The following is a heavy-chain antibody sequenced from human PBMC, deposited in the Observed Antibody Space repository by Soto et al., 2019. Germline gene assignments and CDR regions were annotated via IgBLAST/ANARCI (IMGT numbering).Heavy chain of an antibody. CDR2: TYYRSKWYN. CDR1: GDSVSTNSAA. CDR3: ARDCTNGVCYPSYHYGMDV. Sequence: PSQTLSLTCAISGDSVSTNSAAWNWIRQSPSRGLEWLGRTYYRSKWYNDYAVSVKSRITINPDTSKNQFSLQLNSVTPEDTAVYYCARDCTNGVCYPSYHYGMDVWGQGTTVTVSS. V-gene: IGHV6-1*01. J-gene: IGHJ6*02. D-gene: IGHD2-8*01.